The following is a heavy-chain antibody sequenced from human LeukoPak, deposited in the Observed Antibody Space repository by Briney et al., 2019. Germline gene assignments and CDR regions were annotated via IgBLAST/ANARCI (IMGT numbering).Heavy chain of an antibody. J-gene: IGHJ5*02. D-gene: IGHD3-10*01. CDR2: IYTSGST. CDR1: GGSISSGSYY. V-gene: IGHV4-61*02. CDR3: ARDYGRGNWFDP. Sequence: SETLSLTCTVSGGSISSGSYYWSWIRQPAGKGLEWIGRIYTSGSTNYNPSLKSRVTISVDTSKNQFSLKLSSVTAADTAVHYCARDYGRGNWFDPWGQRTLVTVSS.